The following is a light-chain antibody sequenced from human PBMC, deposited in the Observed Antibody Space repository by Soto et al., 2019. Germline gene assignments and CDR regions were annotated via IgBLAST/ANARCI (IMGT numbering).Light chain of an antibody. CDR3: QSYDSSLSGYV. Sequence: QSVLTQPPSVSAAPGQRVTISCTGSSSNIGAGYEAHWYQQVPGTAPKLLTYENNNRPSGVPDRFSGSKSGTSASLAITGLQAEDEAEYYCQSYDSSLSGYVFGTGTKVTVL. CDR2: ENN. CDR1: SSNIGAGYE. V-gene: IGLV1-40*01. J-gene: IGLJ1*01.